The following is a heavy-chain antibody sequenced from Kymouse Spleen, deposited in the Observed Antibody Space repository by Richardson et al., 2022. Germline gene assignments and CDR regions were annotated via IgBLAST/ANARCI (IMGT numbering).Heavy chain of an antibody. CDR2: IKSKTDGGTT. CDR3: TTDRHIVVANYYYGMDV. D-gene: IGHD2-21*02. CDR1: GFTFSNAW. Sequence: EVQLVESGGGLVKPGGSLRLSCAASGFTFSNAWMSWVRQAPGKGLEWVGRIKSKTDGGTTDYAAPVKGRFTISRDDSKNTLYLQMNSLKTEDTAVYYCTTDRHIVVANYYYGMDVWGQGTTVTVSS. V-gene: IGHV3-15*01. J-gene: IGHJ6*02.